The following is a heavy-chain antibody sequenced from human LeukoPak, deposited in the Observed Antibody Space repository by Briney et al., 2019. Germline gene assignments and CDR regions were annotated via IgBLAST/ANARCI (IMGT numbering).Heavy chain of an antibody. D-gene: IGHD3-3*01. V-gene: IGHV4-31*03. J-gene: IGHJ5*02. CDR1: GGSISSGGYY. CDR2: IYYSGST. CDR3: AREWLLFRGFDP. Sequence: PSETLSLTCTVSGGSISSGGYYWSWIRQHPGKGLEWIGYIYYSGSTYYNPSLESRVTISVDTSKNQFSLKLSSVTAADTAVYYCAREWLLFRGFDPWGQGTLVTVSS.